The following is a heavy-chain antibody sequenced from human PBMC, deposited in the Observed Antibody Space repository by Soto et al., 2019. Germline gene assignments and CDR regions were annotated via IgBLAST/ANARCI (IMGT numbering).Heavy chain of an antibody. Sequence: AETLSLTCTVSGSSIISNTQYWNWIRQHPGKGLEWIGSIFNSWNTNYNPSLKSRVTISADKSISTAYLQWSSLKASDSAMYFCARHYYYDSSYYYPTKTQLPLDYWGQGTLVTVSA. CDR1: GSSIISNTQY. CDR2: IFNSWNT. V-gene: IGHV4-61*05. D-gene: IGHD3-22*01. CDR3: ARHYYYDSSYYYPTKTQLPLDY. J-gene: IGHJ4*02.